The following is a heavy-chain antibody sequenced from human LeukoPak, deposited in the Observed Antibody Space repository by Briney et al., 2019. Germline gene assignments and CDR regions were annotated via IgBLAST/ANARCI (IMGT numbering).Heavy chain of an antibody. V-gene: IGHV1-2*02. Sequence: GASVKVPCKASGYTFTGYYIHWVRQAAGQGLEWMGWINPNSGGTNYAQKFQGRVTMTRDTSISTAYMELSRLRSDDTAVYYCARKGPYFDYWGQGTLVTVSS. CDR1: GYTFTGYY. J-gene: IGHJ4*02. CDR3: ARKGPYFDY. CDR2: INPNSGGT.